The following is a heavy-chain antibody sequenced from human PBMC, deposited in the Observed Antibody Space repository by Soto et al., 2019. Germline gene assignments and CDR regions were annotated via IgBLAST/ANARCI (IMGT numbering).Heavy chain of an antibody. J-gene: IGHJ4*02. CDR3: ARVYCSGGSCYSIDY. Sequence: ASVAVSCKTSGYTYRRYASTWVRPDPGQGLEWMGWISTYNHDTRYAQRFQGRLSMATDTSTSTAYMELRSLTSDDTAVYYCARVYCSGGSCYSIDYWGQGTLVTSPQ. D-gene: IGHD2-15*01. CDR2: ISTYNHDT. CDR1: GYTYRRYA. V-gene: IGHV1-18*01.